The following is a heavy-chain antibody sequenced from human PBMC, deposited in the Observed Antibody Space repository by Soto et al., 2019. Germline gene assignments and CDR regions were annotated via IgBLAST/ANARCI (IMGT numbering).Heavy chain of an antibody. CDR3: ARTPTDF. V-gene: IGHV1-8*01. CDR1: GYSFINSD. Sequence: QVQLIQSGAEVKRPGASVKVSCKASGYSFINSDINWVRRALGQGLDWMGLVSPKSGRTVSAQRFQGRVSMTRNVSISTAFLELSSLTSEDTAVYYCARTPTDFWGQGTQVTVSS. J-gene: IGHJ4*02. CDR2: VSPKSGRT.